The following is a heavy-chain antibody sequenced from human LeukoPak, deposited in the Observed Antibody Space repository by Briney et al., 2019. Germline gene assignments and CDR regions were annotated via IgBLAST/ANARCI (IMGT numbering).Heavy chain of an antibody. J-gene: IGHJ4*02. CDR3: AKDGSSYDYIRGFDC. CDR1: GFTFSSYA. V-gene: IGHV3-23*01. D-gene: IGHD5-18*01. CDR2: ISGSGGST. Sequence: GGALRLSCAASGFTFSSYAMRWVRQAPGKGVEGVSGISGSGGSTYYADSVKGRFTISRDNSKNTLFLQMNSLRAEDTAVYYCAKDGSSYDYIRGFDCWGQGTLVTVSS.